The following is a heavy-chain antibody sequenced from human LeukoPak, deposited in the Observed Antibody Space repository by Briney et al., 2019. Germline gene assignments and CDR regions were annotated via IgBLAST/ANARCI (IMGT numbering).Heavy chain of an antibody. D-gene: IGHD3-16*01. Sequence: SETLSLTCTVSGGSISSYYWSWIRQPPGKGLEWIGYIYYSGSTNYNPSLKSRVTISVDTSKNQFSLKLSSVTAADTAVYYCARPGTGLGDVFDIWGQGTMVTVSS. CDR3: ARPGTGLGDVFDI. J-gene: IGHJ3*02. CDR1: GGSISSYY. V-gene: IGHV4-59*01. CDR2: IYYSGST.